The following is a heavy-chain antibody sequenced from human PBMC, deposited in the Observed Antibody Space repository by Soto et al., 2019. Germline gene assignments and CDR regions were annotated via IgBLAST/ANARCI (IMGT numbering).Heavy chain of an antibody. J-gene: IGHJ6*02. D-gene: IGHD3-3*01. CDR2: IYYSGTT. V-gene: IGHV4-30-4*01. Sequence: SETLSLTCTVSGGSINTGDYYWTWIRQPRGKGLEWIGYIYYSGTTYYNPSLKSRVSLSLDTSKNHFSLRLTSVTAADTAVYYCARGVDFEEFSPYGMEVWGQGTTVTVSS. CDR3: ARGVDFEEFSPYGMEV. CDR1: GGSINTGDYY.